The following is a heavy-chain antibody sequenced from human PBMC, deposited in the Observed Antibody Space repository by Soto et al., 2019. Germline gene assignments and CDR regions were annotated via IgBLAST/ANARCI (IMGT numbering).Heavy chain of an antibody. CDR1: GGSISSYY. V-gene: IGHV4-59*01. CDR2: IYYSGST. CDR3: ARVDRQLGSSSMDV. J-gene: IGHJ6*02. Sequence: PSETLSLTCTVSGGSISSYYWSWIRQPPGKGLEWIGYIYYSGSTNYNPSLKSRVTISVDTSKNQFSLKLSSVTAADTAVYYCARVDRQLGSSSMDVWGQGTTVTVSS. D-gene: IGHD6-6*01.